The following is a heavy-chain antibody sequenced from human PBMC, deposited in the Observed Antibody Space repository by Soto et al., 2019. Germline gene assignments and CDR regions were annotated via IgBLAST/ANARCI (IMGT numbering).Heavy chain of an antibody. D-gene: IGHD6-13*01. Sequence: PSETLSLTCTVSGGSISSNYWTWIRQPPGKGLEWIGYVYNSGSTNYNPSLKRRVTISEDTSKSQFSLEVNSMTAADTAVYYCARYRREAVAGYTLDNWGQGILVTVSS. V-gene: IGHV4-59*01. J-gene: IGHJ4*02. CDR3: ARYRREAVAGYTLDN. CDR2: VYNSGST. CDR1: GGSISSNY.